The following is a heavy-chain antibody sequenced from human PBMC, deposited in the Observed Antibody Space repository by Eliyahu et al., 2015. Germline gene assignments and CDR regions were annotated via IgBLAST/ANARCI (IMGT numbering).Heavy chain of an antibody. Sequence: QVTLRESGPALVKPTQTLTLTCXFSGFSLSTSGMCVSWIRQPPGKALEWLARIDWDDDKYYSTSLKTRLTISKDTSKNQVVLTMTNMDPVDTATYYCARIGCVGRVGATTEDYWGQGTLVTVSS. V-gene: IGHV2-70*15. CDR3: ARIGCVGRVGATTEDY. CDR1: GFSLSTSGMC. D-gene: IGHD1-26*01. CDR2: IDWDDDK. J-gene: IGHJ4*02.